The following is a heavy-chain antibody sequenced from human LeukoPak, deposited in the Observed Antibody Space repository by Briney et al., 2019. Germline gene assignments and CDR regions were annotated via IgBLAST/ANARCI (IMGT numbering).Heavy chain of an antibody. CDR3: ARGEVMTTTFDY. Sequence: ASVKVSCKASGYTFTGYYMHWVRRAPGQGLEWMGWINPNSGGTNYAQKFQGRVTMTRDTSISTAYMELSRLRSDDTAVYYCARGEVMTTTFDYWGQGTLVTVSS. CDR2: INPNSGGT. J-gene: IGHJ4*02. CDR1: GYTFTGYY. D-gene: IGHD4-11*01. V-gene: IGHV1-2*02.